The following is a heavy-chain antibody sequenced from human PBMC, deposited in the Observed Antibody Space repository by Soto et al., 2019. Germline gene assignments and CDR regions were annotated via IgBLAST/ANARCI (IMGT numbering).Heavy chain of an antibody. CDR2: INAGNGNT. J-gene: IGHJ4*02. V-gene: IGHV1-3*01. D-gene: IGHD5-18*01. Sequence: ASVKVSCKACGDTITSYAMHWVRQAPGQRLEWMGWINAGNGNTKYSQKFQGRVTITRDTSASTAYMELSSLRSEDTAAYYCARDVDTALSFDYWGQGTLVTVSS. CDR3: ARDVDTALSFDY. CDR1: GDTITSYA.